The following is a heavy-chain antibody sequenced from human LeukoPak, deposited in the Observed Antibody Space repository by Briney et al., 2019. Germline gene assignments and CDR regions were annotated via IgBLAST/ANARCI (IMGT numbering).Heavy chain of an antibody. V-gene: IGHV3-7*03. CDR2: IKQDGSER. CDR1: GFTFSSYW. J-gene: IGHJ4*02. Sequence: GGSLRLSCAASGFTFSSYWMSWVRQAPGKGLEWVANIKQDGSERYYVDSVKGRFTISRDNAKNSLYLQMNSLRAEDTAVYYCARADYYYDSSGYNYWGQGTLVTVSS. D-gene: IGHD3-22*01. CDR3: ARADYYYDSSGYNY.